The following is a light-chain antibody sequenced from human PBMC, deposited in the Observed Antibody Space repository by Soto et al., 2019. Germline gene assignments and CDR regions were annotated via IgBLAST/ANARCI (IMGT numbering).Light chain of an antibody. CDR3: SAYTVSRTYV. J-gene: IGLJ1*01. Sequence: QSVLTQAACVSCPPGQSITISCTGTSSDVGAYNFVSRHHQHPGKAPKLMIYNVYDRPSGISYRFSGSKSGNTASLTISGLQGEDEADYYCSAYTVSRTYVFGTGTKVTVL. CDR2: NVY. CDR1: SSDVGAYNF. V-gene: IGLV2-14*03.